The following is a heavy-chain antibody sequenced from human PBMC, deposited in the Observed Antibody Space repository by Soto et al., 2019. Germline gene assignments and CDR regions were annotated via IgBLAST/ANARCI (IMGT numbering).Heavy chain of an antibody. CDR1: GGTFPSDT. D-gene: IGHD3-22*01. V-gene: IGHV1-69*01. Sequence: QMQLMQSGSEVKKPGSSVKVSCKASGGTFPSDTISWVRQAPGQGLEWMGGIVPIFGTPNYAQKFQGRVTITADGSTNTAYMELSSLRSEDTAVYYCARPTSGYYQAAFDIWGQGTLVTVSS. CDR2: IVPIFGTP. CDR3: ARPTSGYYQAAFDI. J-gene: IGHJ3*02.